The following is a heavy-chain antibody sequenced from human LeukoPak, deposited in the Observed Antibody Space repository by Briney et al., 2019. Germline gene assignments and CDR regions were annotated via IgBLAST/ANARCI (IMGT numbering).Heavy chain of an antibody. CDR1: GCTFISYA. D-gene: IGHD3-10*01. Sequence: SLKVSCKASGCTFISYAISWVRQAPGQGLEWMGGIIPIFGTANYAQKFQGRVTITADESTSTAYMELSSLRSEDTAVYYCARDLWFDGGANDYWGQGTLVTVSS. CDR2: IIPIFGTA. CDR3: ARDLWFDGGANDY. V-gene: IGHV1-69*13. J-gene: IGHJ4*02.